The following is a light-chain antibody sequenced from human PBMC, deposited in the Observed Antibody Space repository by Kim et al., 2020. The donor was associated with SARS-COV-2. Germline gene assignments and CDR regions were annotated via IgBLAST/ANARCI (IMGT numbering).Light chain of an antibody. CDR1: KSISHF. Sequence: DIQMTQSPSSLSASVGDKVTITCRASKSISHFLNWYQQKPGKAPMLLIYAASNLQSGVPSRFSGSGSGTDFTLTISSLQPEDFATYYCQQSYNTPITFGGGTKVDIK. V-gene: IGKV1-39*01. CDR3: QQSYNTPIT. CDR2: AAS. J-gene: IGKJ4*01.